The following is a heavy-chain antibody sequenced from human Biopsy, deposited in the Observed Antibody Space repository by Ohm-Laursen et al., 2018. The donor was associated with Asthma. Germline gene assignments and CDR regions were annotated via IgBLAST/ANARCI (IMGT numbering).Heavy chain of an antibody. CDR3: ARAVSSSSYWYFDL. J-gene: IGHJ2*01. Sequence: SDTLSLTCIVSGDAMSTSGSYWGWIRQSPGKGLEWIGSICYSGRTYYNPSLESRVTISADTSKNHFSLKVTSVTAADTAVYYCARAVSSSSYWYFDLWGRGDLVTVSS. D-gene: IGHD6-6*01. CDR2: ICYSGRT. V-gene: IGHV4-39*02. CDR1: GDAMSTSGSY.